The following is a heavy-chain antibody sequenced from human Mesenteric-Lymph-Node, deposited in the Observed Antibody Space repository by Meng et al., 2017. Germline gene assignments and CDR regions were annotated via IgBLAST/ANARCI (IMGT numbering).Heavy chain of an antibody. D-gene: IGHD2-15*01. CDR2: IWYDGSNK. J-gene: IGHJ6*02. Sequence: GESLKISCAASGFTFSSYGMHWVRQAPGKGLEWVAVIWYDGSNKYYADSVKGRFTISRHNSKNTLYLQMNSLRAEDTAVYYCARSEYCSGGSCYTRWYYGMDVWGQGTTVTVSS. CDR3: ARSEYCSGGSCYTRWYYGMDV. CDR1: GFTFSSYG. V-gene: IGHV3-33*01.